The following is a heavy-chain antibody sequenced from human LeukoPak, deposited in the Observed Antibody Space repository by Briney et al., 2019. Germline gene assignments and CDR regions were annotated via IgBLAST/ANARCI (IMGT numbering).Heavy chain of an antibody. D-gene: IGHD2/OR15-2a*01. CDR3: ARVSRRGYYFDY. CDR1: GYTFTSYG. V-gene: IGHV1-8*02. J-gene: IGHJ4*02. Sequence: ASVKVSCKASGYTFTSYGISWVRQAPGQGLEWMGWMNPNSGNTGYAQKFQGRVTTTRNTSISTAYMELSSLRSEDTAVYYCARVSRRGYYFDYWGQGTLVTVSS. CDR2: MNPNSGNT.